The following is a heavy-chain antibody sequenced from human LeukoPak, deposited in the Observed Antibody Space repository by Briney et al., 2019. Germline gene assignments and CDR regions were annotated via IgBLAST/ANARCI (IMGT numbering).Heavy chain of an antibody. CDR3: ARNGRGIYTIVVVTGFDY. D-gene: IGHD3-22*01. CDR2: ISYDGSNK. J-gene: IGHJ4*02. CDR1: GFTFSSYA. V-gene: IGHV3-30*04. Sequence: PGGSLRLSCAASGFTFSSYAMHWVRQAPGKGLEWVAVISYDGSNKYYADSVKGRFTISRDNSKNTLYLQMNSLRAEDTAVYYRARNGRGIYTIVVVTGFDYRGQGTLVTVS.